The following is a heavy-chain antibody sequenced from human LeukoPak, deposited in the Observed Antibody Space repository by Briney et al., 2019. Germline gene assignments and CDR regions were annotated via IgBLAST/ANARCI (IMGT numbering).Heavy chain of an antibody. CDR1: GYSFTSYW. V-gene: IGHV5-51*01. J-gene: IGHJ6*03. D-gene: IGHD2-2*01. CDR3: ARSGDYCSSTSCYGYYYYYYMDV. CDR2: IYPGDSDT. Sequence: GESLKISCKGSGYSFTSYWIGWVRQMPGKGLEWMGIIYPGDSDTRYSPSFQGQVTISADKSISTAYLQWGSLKASDTAMYYCARSGDYCSSTSCYGYYYYYYMDVWGKGTTVTVSS.